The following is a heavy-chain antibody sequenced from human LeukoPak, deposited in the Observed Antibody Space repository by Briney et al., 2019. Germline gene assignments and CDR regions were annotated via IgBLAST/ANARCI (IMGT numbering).Heavy chain of an antibody. V-gene: IGHV4-34*01. J-gene: IGHJ4*02. CDR2: VNDSGGT. CDR1: IDSFTNYY. Sequence: SETLSLTCAVYIDSFTNYYWNWIRQTPGKGREWIGEVNDSGGTNINPSLRSRVILSVDTSKNQFSLKLISVTAADTAVYYCTRNEVWGQGTLVTVSS. CDR3: TRNEV.